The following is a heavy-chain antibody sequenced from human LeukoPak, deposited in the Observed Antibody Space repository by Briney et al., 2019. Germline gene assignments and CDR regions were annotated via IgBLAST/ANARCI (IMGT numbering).Heavy chain of an antibody. CDR3: AKGTYSAYNSGCAY. CDR1: GFTFSSYW. Sequence: GGSLRLSCVASGFTFSSYWMHWVRQDPRKGLVWVSRISGDGRNINYADSVRGRFTISRDNAKNTLYLQMNTLRVEDTAVYYCAKGTYSAYNSGCAYWGQGTLVTVSS. J-gene: IGHJ4*02. D-gene: IGHD5-12*01. V-gene: IGHV3-74*01. CDR2: ISGDGRNI.